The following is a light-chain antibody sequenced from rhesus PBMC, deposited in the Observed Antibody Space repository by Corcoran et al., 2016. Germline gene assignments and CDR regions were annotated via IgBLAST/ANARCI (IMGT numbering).Light chain of an antibody. CDR1: SSDICNYNY. J-gene: IGLJ1*01. Sequence: QSAPTQPPSVSGSPGQSVTISCTGTSSDICNYNYVSWYQQHPGKAPKLMIYGVSNRPSGVSDRFSASKSGNTASLTISGLQAEDEADYYCCSYTTSNSYIFGAGTRLTVL. CDR3: CSYTTSNSYI. V-gene: IGLV2S7*01. CDR2: GVS.